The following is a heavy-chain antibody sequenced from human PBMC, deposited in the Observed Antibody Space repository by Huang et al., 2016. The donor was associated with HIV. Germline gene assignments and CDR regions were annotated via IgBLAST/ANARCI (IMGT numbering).Heavy chain of an antibody. CDR3: ARARGYYDSSVSYYFDY. CDR1: GGTFSSYA. CDR2: INPILGTA. D-gene: IGHD3-22*01. Sequence: QVQLVQSGAEVKKPGSSVKVSCKASGGTFSSYAISWVRQAPGQGLEWMGGINPILGTANYAQKCQGRVTITADESTSTAYMELSSLRSEDTAVYYCARARGYYDSSVSYYFDYWGQGTLVTVSS. J-gene: IGHJ4*02. V-gene: IGHV1-69*13.